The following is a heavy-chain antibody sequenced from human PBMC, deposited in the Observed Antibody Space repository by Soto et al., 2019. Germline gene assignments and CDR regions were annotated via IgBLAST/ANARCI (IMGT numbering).Heavy chain of an antibody. V-gene: IGHV4-34*01. Sequence: QVQLQQWGAGLLKPSETLSLTCAVYNGSFIGHYWTWIRQPPGKGLEWIGEIDHRGSTRYNPSLRSRVTISVDPSKNQFSLILTSVTAADTAVYYCVSRARERGSASITSRGVRPLFEDFWGQGNLVTVSS. J-gene: IGHJ4*02. D-gene: IGHD3-16*01. CDR3: VSRARERGSASITSRGVRPLFEDF. CDR2: IDHRGST. CDR1: NGSFIGHY.